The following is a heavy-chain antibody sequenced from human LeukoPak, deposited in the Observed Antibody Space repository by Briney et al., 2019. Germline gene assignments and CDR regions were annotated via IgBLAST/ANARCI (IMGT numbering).Heavy chain of an antibody. CDR2: IYSPGTN. CDR3: ARGIGTSYDSSRDAFDI. J-gene: IGHJ3*02. V-gene: IGHV4-61*02. CDR1: AGSINSGDYY. D-gene: IGHD3-22*01. Sequence: PSETLSLTCTVSAGSINSGDYYWGWLRQPAGPGLEWLGRIYSPGTNDNYNPSVKSRVTISIDTSKNQFSLKLTSVTAADTAVYYCARGIGTSYDSSRDAFDIWGQGTMVTVSS.